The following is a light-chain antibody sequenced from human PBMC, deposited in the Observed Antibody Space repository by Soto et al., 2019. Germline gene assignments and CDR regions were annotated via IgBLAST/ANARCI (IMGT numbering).Light chain of an antibody. J-gene: IGKJ1*01. Sequence: DIQMTQSPSTLSASVGDRVTITCRASQNIGNWLAWNQQKPGKTPDLLIYDASSLESGVPLRFSGSGSGTEFTLTISSLQTDDSATYYCQQYNDEPWTFGQGTKVDIK. CDR1: QNIGNW. V-gene: IGKV1-5*01. CDR3: QQYNDEPWT. CDR2: DAS.